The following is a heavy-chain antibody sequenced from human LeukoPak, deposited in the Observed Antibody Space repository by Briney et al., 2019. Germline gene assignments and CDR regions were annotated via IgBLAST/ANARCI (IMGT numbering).Heavy chain of an antibody. Sequence: GGSLRLSCAASGFTFSSYAMHWVRQAPGKGLEWVAVISYDGSNKYYADSVKGRFTISRDNAKNTLYLQMNSLRAEDTAVYYCARATVKDYFDYWGQGTLVTVSS. J-gene: IGHJ4*02. CDR2: ISYDGSNK. V-gene: IGHV3-30-3*01. CDR3: ARATVKDYFDY. D-gene: IGHD3-16*02. CDR1: GFTFSSYA.